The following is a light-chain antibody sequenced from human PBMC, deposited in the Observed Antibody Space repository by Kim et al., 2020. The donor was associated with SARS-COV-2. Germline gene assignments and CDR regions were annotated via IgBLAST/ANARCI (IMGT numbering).Light chain of an antibody. Sequence: FSPGERAALSCRASQSVVTDLAWYQQKPGQPPRLLIYDTSNRASGIPARFSGSGSGTDFTLTISSLEPEDVAIYYCLQRWRWPLTFGGGTKVDIK. CDR1: QSVVTD. CDR3: LQRWRWPLT. J-gene: IGKJ4*01. V-gene: IGKV3-11*01. CDR2: DTS.